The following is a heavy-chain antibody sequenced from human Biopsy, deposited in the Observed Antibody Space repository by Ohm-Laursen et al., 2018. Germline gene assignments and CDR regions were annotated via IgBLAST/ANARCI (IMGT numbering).Heavy chain of an antibody. J-gene: IGHJ6*02. V-gene: IGHV4-34*01. Sequence: SQTLSLTRAAYGGSLSGSYWRWIRQPPGKGLEWIGEINHRGSTNYNPAHKSRVTISVYTSKNQLSLKLKSVTAADTAVDYCARAVDYYDPYYYYGLDVWGQGTTVTVSS. D-gene: IGHD3-16*01. CDR3: ARAVDYYDPYYYYGLDV. CDR2: INHRGST. CDR1: GGSLSGSY.